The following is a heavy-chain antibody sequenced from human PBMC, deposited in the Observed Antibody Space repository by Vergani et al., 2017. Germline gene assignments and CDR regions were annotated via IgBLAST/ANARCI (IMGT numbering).Heavy chain of an antibody. J-gene: IGHJ5*02. D-gene: IGHD6-6*01. CDR3: ARDPLEYSSSSDSVGWFDP. Sequence: QVQLVQSGAEVKKPGASVKVSCKASGYTFTSYYMHWVRQAPGQGLEWMGIINPSGGSTSYAQKFQGRVTMTRDTSTSTVYMELSSLRSEDTAVYYCARDPLEYSSSSDSVGWFDPWGQGTLVTVSS. CDR1: GYTFTSYY. CDR2: INPSGGST. V-gene: IGHV1-46*01.